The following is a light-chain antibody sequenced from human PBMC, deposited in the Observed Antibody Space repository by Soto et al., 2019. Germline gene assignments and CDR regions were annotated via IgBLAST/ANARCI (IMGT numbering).Light chain of an antibody. J-gene: IGLJ2*01. CDR3: SSYAGSYVV. CDR2: EVS. Sequence: QSALTQPASVSGSPGQSITISCTGTSSDVGGYNYVSWYQQHPGKAPKLMIYEVSKRPSGVPDRFSGSKSGNTASLTVSGLQADDEADYYCSSYAGSYVVFGGGTKLTVL. V-gene: IGLV2-8*01. CDR1: SSDVGGYNY.